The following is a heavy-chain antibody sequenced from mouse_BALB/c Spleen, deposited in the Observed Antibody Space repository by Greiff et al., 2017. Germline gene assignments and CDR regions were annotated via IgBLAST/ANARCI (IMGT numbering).Heavy chain of an antibody. CDR1: GFTFSSFG. CDR3: AREADLGRRYFDY. V-gene: IGHV5-17*02. CDR2: ISSGSSTI. J-gene: IGHJ2*01. Sequence: EVMLVESGGGLVQPGGSRKLSCAASGFTFSSFGMHWVRQAPEKGLEWVAYISSGSSTIYYADTVKGRFTISRDNPKNTLFLQMTSLRSEDTAMYYCAREADLGRRYFDYWGQGTTLTVSS. D-gene: IGHD4-1*01.